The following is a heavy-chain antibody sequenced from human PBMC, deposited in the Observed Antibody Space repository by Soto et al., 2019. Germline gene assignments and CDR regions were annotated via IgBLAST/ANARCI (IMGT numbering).Heavy chain of an antibody. D-gene: IGHD6-19*01. CDR1: GFSLSTSGVG. CDR3: AHSSVASAFGY. CDR2: IYWNDDK. V-gene: IGHV2-5*01. J-gene: IGHJ4*02. Sequence: HITLKESGPTLVKPTQTLTLTCTFSGFSLSTSGVGVGWIRQPPGKALEWLALIYWNDDKRYSPSLKSRLTITEDTTDNQVVLTMTNMDPVDAATLYCAHSSVASAFGYCCQGTLLTVSS.